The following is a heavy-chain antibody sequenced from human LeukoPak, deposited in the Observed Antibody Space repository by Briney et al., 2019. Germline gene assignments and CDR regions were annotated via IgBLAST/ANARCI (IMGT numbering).Heavy chain of an antibody. CDR2: INPNSGGT. J-gene: IGHJ3*02. CDR3: ARSPDQGAFDI. Sequence: ASVKVSCKASGYTFTGYYMHWVRQAPGQGLEWMGWINPNSGGTNYAQKFQGRVTMTRDTSISTAYMELSSLRSEDTAVYFCARSPDQGAFDIWGQGTMVSVSS. CDR1: GYTFTGYY. D-gene: IGHD1-14*01. V-gene: IGHV1-2*02.